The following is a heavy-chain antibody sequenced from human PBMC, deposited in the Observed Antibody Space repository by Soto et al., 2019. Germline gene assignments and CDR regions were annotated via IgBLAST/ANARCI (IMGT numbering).Heavy chain of an antibody. CDR2: IYHSGST. V-gene: IGHV4-38-2*02. D-gene: IGHD6-13*01. CDR3: AREDSRTFDP. Sequence: KTSETLSLTCGVSGYSISSGYYWGWIRQPPGKGLEWIGGIYHSGSTLYNPSLQSRVTISVDTSKNQFSLKLNSVTAADTAVYYCAREDSRTFDPWGQGTLVTVSS. CDR1: GYSISSGYY. J-gene: IGHJ5*02.